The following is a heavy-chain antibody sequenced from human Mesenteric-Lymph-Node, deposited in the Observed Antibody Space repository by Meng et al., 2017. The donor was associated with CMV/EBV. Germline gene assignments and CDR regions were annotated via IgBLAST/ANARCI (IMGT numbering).Heavy chain of an antibody. CDR2: INPYSGGT. CDR3: ARGYYDGRPILDF. CDR1: GYIFSGYY. J-gene: IGHJ4*02. V-gene: IGHV1-2*02. Sequence: ASVKVSCKPSGYIFSGYYIHWVRQAPGQGLEWMGWINPYSGGTNSAQKFQGRVTMARDTSISTAYMELNNLRSDDTAVYFCARGYYDGRPILDFWGQGTLVTVSS. D-gene: IGHD3-16*01.